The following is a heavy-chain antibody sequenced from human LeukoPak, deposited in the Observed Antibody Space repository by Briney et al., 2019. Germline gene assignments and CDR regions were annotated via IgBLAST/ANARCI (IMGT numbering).Heavy chain of an antibody. D-gene: IGHD5-18*01. Sequence: GGSLRLSCAASGFTFNYYAMSWVRQAPGKGLEWVSGISDNEGSTYYTDSVKGRFTISRDNTKNTVYLQMNNLRPDDTAVYFCARHDSFIPFWGQGTLVTVSS. CDR1: GFTFNYYA. J-gene: IGHJ4*02. CDR3: ARHDSFIPF. CDR2: ISDNEGST. V-gene: IGHV3-23*01.